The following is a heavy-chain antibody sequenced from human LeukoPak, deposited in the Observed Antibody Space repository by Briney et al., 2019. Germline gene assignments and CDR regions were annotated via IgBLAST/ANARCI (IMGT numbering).Heavy chain of an antibody. CDR3: AREWAQDYYYYMDV. D-gene: IGHD1-26*01. J-gene: IGHJ6*03. V-gene: IGHV1-46*01. CDR2: INPSDGST. CDR1: GYTFTAYY. Sequence: ASVKVSCKTSGYTFTAYYIHWVRQAPGQGLEWMGIINPSDGSTSYSQKLQGRVTMTGDMSTSTVYMELSSLRSEDTAVYYCAREWAQDYYYYMDVWGKGTTVTVSS.